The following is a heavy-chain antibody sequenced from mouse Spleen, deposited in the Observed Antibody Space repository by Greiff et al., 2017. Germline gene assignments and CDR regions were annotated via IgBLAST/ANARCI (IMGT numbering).Heavy chain of an antibody. CDR3: ARYSSGYDPQGFAY. CDR1: GYTFTDYY. D-gene: IGHD3-1*01. J-gene: IGHJ3*01. V-gene: IGHV1-19*01. CDR2: INPYNGGT. Sequence: EVKLMESGPVLVKPGASVKMSCKASGYTFTDYYMNWVKQSHGKSLEWIGVINPYNGGTSYNQKFKGKATLTVDKSSSTAYMELNSLTSEDSAVYYCARYSSGYDPQGFAYWGQGTLVTVSA.